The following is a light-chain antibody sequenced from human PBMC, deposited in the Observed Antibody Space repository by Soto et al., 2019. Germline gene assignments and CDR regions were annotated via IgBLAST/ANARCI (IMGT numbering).Light chain of an antibody. J-gene: IGLJ2*01. CDR1: SSDVGSYNL. CDR3: CSYAGSSTYVV. Sequence: QSVLTQPASVSGSXXXSIXXXCTGTSSDVGSYNLVSWYQQHPGKAPKLMIYEVSKRHSWVSNRFSGSKSGNTASLTISGRQSEDEADYYCCSYAGSSTYVVFGGGTKLTVL. V-gene: IGLV2-23*02. CDR2: EVS.